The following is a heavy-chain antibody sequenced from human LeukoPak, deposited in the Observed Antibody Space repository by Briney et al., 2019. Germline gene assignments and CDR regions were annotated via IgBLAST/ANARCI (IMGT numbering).Heavy chain of an antibody. CDR2: IKQDGSEK. D-gene: IGHD1-26*01. CDR3: ARNPPGIVGAPTHYCYYMDV. Sequence: PGGSLRLSCAASGFTFSSYWMSWVRQAPGKGLQWAANIKQDGSEKNYVDSVKGRFSISRDNAKNSLYLQMNSLTAEDTAVYYCARNPPGIVGAPTHYCYYMDVWGRGTTVTISS. V-gene: IGHV3-7*01. J-gene: IGHJ6*03. CDR1: GFTFSSYW.